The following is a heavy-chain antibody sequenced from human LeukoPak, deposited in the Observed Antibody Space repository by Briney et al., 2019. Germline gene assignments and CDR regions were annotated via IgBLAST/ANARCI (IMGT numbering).Heavy chain of an antibody. CDR1: GYTFTGYF. J-gene: IGHJ4*02. CDR2: INPNSGGT. V-gene: IGHV1-2*02. CDR3: ARLSFTMIVVADDY. Sequence: GASVKVSCKASGYTFTGYFMHWVRQAPGQGLEWMGWINPNSGGTNYAQKFRGRVTMTRDTSISTAYMELSSLRSDDTAVYYCARLSFTMIVVADDYWGQGTLVTVSS. D-gene: IGHD3-22*01.